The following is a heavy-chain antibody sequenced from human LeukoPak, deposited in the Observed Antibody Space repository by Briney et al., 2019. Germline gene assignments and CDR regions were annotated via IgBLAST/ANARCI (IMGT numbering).Heavy chain of an antibody. J-gene: IGHJ6*03. D-gene: IGHD4-11*01. Sequence: GGSLRLSCAASGFTFSSYSMNWVRQAPGKGLEWVSSISSSSSYIYYADSVKGRFTISRDNAKNSLYLQMNSLRAEDMAVYYCASTRAKTTVTTNYYYYMDVWGKGTTVTVSS. V-gene: IGHV3-21*01. CDR2: ISSSSSYI. CDR3: ASTRAKTTVTTNYYYYMDV. CDR1: GFTFSSYS.